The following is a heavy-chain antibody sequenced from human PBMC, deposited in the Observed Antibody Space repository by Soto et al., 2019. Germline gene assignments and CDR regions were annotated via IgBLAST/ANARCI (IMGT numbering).Heavy chain of an antibody. CDR3: ARERNIVVVPAASLGYYYYGMDV. CDR2: VNHSGST. Sequence: PSETLSLTCAVYGGSFSGYYWSWIRQPPGKGLEWIGEVNHSGSTNYNPSLKSRVTISVDTSKNQFSLKLSSVTAADTAVYYCARERNIVVVPAASLGYYYYGMDVWGQGTTVT. J-gene: IGHJ6*02. D-gene: IGHD2-2*01. V-gene: IGHV4-34*01. CDR1: GGSFSGYY.